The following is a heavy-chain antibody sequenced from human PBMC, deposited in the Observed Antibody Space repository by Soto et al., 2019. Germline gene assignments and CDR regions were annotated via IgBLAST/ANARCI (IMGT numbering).Heavy chain of an antibody. V-gene: IGHV1-18*01. CDR1: GYTFTTYG. Sequence: QVQLVQSGAEVKKPGASVTVSCKASGYTFTTYGVSWVRQAPGQGLEWLGWINGYNGNAKYAENLQGRGTMTTDTSTSPAYMELRSLRSDDTAVYYCARMGDVPYYYYGMDVWGQGTTVTVSS. CDR3: ARMGDVPYYYYGMDV. D-gene: IGHD3-16*01. J-gene: IGHJ6*02. CDR2: INGYNGNA.